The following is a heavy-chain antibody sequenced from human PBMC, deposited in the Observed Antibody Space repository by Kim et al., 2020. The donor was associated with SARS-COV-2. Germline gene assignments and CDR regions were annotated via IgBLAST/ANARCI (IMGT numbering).Heavy chain of an antibody. Sequence: GGSLRLSCAASGFTFSSYGMHWVRQAPGKGLEWVAVIWYDGSNKYYADSVKGRFTISRDNSKNTLYLQMNSLRAEDTAVYYCAKLDPATYYYGSGSYTTDDAFDIWGQGTMVTVSS. CDR3: AKLDPATYYYGSGSYTTDDAFDI. V-gene: IGHV3-33*06. CDR1: GFTFSSYG. J-gene: IGHJ3*02. D-gene: IGHD3-10*01. CDR2: IWYDGSNK.